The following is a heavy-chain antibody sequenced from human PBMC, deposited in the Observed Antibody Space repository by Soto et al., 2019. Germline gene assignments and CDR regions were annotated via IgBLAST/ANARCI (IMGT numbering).Heavy chain of an antibody. Sequence: QVQLVQSGAEVKKPGASVKVSCKVSGYTLTELSMHWVRQAPGKGLEWMGGFDPEDGETIYAQKFQGRVTKPDDKSTDTAYMEVGKLRAEGRAVYYCAIHPCSGGSCYSDYWGQGTLVTVSS. CDR3: AIHPCSGGSCYSDY. CDR2: FDPEDGET. J-gene: IGHJ4*02. CDR1: GYTLTELS. D-gene: IGHD2-15*01. V-gene: IGHV1-24*01.